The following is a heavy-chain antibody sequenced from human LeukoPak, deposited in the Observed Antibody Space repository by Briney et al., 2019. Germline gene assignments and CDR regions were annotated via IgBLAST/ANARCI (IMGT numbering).Heavy chain of an antibody. J-gene: IGHJ4*02. CDR2: IYSGGST. CDR1: GFTVSSNY. D-gene: IGHD3-10*01. Sequence: PGGSLRLSCAASGFTVSSNYMNWVRQAPGKGLEWVSIIYSGGSTYYADSVKGRFTISRDNSKNILYLQMNSLRAEDTAVYYCARETLNRGFDYWGQGTLVTVSS. CDR3: ARETLNRGFDY. V-gene: IGHV3-53*01.